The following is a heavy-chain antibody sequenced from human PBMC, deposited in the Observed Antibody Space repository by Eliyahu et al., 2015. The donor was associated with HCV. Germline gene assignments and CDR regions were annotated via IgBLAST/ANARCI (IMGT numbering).Heavy chain of an antibody. J-gene: IGHJ4*02. Sequence: NTNYNPSLKSRVTISVDTSKNQFSLKLSSVTAADTAVYYCARRRVAGTNTKKYYFDYWGQGTLVTVSS. V-gene: IGHV4-34*01. D-gene: IGHD2-15*01. CDR3: ARRRVAGTNTKKYYFDY. CDR2: NT.